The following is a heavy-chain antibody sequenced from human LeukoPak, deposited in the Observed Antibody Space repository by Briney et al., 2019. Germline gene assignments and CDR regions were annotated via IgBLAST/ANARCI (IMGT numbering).Heavy chain of an antibody. D-gene: IGHD5-12*01. CDR3: AKTSGYNAYDPFDY. Sequence: GGSLRLSGAASGFTFNTFAMNWVRQAPGKGLEWVSGISASGGDASYTDSVTGRFTVSRDNSMNTLYLQMSSLRAEDTAIYYCAKTSGYNAYDPFDYWGQGTLVTVSS. J-gene: IGHJ4*02. V-gene: IGHV3-23*01. CDR1: GFTFNTFA. CDR2: ISASGGDA.